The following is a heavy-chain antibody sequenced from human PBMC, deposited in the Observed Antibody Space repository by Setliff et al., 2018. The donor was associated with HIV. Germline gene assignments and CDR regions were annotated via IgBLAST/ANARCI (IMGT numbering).Heavy chain of an antibody. V-gene: IGHV4-61*09. D-gene: IGHD2-2*01. CDR1: GGSLSSGSHY. CDR3: GTAMYYYYGLDV. J-gene: IGHJ6*02. Sequence: PSETLSLTCSVSGGSLSSGSHYCTWLRQAAGKGLAWIGHFYTSGTTNYNPSLESRVTISVDTSKNQFSLKLSSVTAADAAVYYCGTAMYYYYGLDVWGQGIRVTVSS. CDR2: FYTSGTT.